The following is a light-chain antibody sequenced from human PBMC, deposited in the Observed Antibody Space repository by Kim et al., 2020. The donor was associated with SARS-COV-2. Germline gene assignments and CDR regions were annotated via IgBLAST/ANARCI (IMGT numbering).Light chain of an antibody. CDR3: QQYGSSPVLT. CDR2: GAS. V-gene: IGKV3-20*01. CDR1: QSVSSSY. Sequence: PGERATRSCRASQSVSSSYLAWYQQKPGQAPRLLIYGASSRATGIPDRFSGSGSGTDFTLTISRLEPEDFAVYYCQQYGSSPVLTFGGGTKVDIK. J-gene: IGKJ4*01.